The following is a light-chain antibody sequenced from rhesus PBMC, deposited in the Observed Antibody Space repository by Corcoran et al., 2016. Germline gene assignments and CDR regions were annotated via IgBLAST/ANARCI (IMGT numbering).Light chain of an antibody. CDR1: KGISSW. V-gene: IGKV1-21*01. CDR3: QQYSSRPYS. CDR2: KAS. Sequence: DIQMTQSPSSLSASVGDRVTITCRASKGISSWLAWYQQKPGKAPKLLIYKASSLQSRVPSRFRGSGSGTDFTLTISSLQSEGFATYSCQQYSSRPYSFGQGTKVEIK. J-gene: IGKJ2*01.